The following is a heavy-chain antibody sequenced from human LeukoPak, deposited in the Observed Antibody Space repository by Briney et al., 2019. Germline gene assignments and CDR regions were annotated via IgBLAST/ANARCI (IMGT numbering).Heavy chain of an antibody. J-gene: IGHJ4*02. CDR2: INAGNGNT. D-gene: IGHD5-18*01. CDR3: ARGMPHTGMVSFNY. V-gene: IGHV1-3*01. Sequence: ASVKVSCNASGYTFTSYAMHWVRQAPGQRLEWMGWINAGNGNTKYSQKFQGRATITRGTSASTAYMGLSSLRSEDTGVYCCARGMPHTGMVSFNYWGQGTLVTVSS. CDR1: GYTFTSYA.